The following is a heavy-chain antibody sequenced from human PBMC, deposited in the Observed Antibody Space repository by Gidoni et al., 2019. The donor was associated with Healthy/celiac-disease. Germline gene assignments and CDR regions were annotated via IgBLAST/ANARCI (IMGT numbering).Heavy chain of an antibody. CDR3: ARGIALDWFDP. D-gene: IGHD3-10*01. CDR1: GGSISSGSYY. CDR2: IYTSGST. V-gene: IGHV4-61*02. Sequence: QVQLQESGPGLVKPSQTLSLTCTVSGGSISSGSYYWSWIRQPAGKGLEWIGRIYTSGSTNYNPSLKSRVTISVDTSKNQFSLKLSSVTAADTAVYYCARGIALDWFDPWGQGTLVTVSS. J-gene: IGHJ5*02.